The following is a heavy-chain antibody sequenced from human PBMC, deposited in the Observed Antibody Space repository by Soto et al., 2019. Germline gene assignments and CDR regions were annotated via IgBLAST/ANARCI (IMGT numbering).Heavy chain of an antibody. V-gene: IGHV3-23*01. J-gene: IGHJ4*02. CDR1: GFTFSNYA. Sequence: GGSLRLSCAASGFTFSNYAMSWVRRAPGTGLEWVSTISGGGDGTYYSDSVKGRFTISRDNSKNTLYLQINSLRADDTAVFHCARGGYSRGWSFDYWGQGTLVTVSS. CDR2: ISGGGDGT. D-gene: IGHD6-19*01. CDR3: ARGGYSRGWSFDY.